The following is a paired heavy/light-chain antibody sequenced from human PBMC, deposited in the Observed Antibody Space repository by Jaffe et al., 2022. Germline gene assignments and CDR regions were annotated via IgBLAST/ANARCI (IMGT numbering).Heavy chain of an antibody. D-gene: IGHD2-2*01. CDR1: GFTFSDYS. Sequence: EVQLVESGGGLVQPGGSLRLSCAASGFTFSDYSMNWVRQAPGQGLEWVSYISDSNTAIYYADSVRGRFTISRDNAKKSLYLQMNSLRVEDTAVYYCVRGAVPAALLSWFDPWGQGTLVTVSS. CDR2: ISDSNTAI. V-gene: IGHV3-48*01. J-gene: IGHJ5*02. CDR3: VRGAVPAALLSWFDP.
Light chain of an antibody. CDR2: GNT. CDR1: SSNIGAGYD. Sequence: QSVLTQPPSVSGAPGQRVTISCTGSSSNIGAGYDVHWYQHLPGTAPKLLIYGNTNRPSGVPDRFSGSKSGTSASLAITGLQAEDEADYYCQSYDSSLSSYYIFGTGTKVTVL. CDR3: QSYDSSLSSYYI. J-gene: IGLJ1*01. V-gene: IGLV1-40*01.